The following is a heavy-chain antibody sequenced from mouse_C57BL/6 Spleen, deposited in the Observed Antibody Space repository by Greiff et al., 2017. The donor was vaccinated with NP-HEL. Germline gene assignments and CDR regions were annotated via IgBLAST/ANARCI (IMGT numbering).Heavy chain of an antibody. V-gene: IGHV1-82*01. CDR2: IYPGDGDT. D-gene: IGHD4-1*02. J-gene: IGHJ3*01. Sequence: QVQLKQSGPELVKPGASVKISCKASGYAFSSSWMNWVKQRPGKGLEWIGRIYPGDGDTNYNGKFKGKATLTADKSSSTAYMQLSSLTSEDSAVYFCASPTGNPFAYWGQGTLVTVSA. CDR1: GYAFSSSW. CDR3: ASPTGNPFAY.